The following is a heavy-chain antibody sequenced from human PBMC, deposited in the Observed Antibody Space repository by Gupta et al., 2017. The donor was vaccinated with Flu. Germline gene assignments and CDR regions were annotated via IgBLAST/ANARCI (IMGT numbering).Heavy chain of an antibody. CDR2: INHSGST. Sequence: LEWNGEINHSGSTNYNPSLKSRVTISVDTSKNQFSLKLSSVTAADTAVYYCARGLQDSVVVPAADYYYYMDVWGKGTTVTVSS. CDR3: ARGLQDSVVVPAADYYYYMDV. J-gene: IGHJ6*03. V-gene: IGHV4-34*01. D-gene: IGHD2-2*01.